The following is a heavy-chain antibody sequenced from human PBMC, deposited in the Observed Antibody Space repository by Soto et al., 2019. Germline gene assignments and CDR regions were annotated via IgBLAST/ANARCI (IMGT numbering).Heavy chain of an antibody. V-gene: IGHV4-39*01. D-gene: IGHD3-10*01. CDR2: IYFSGRT. J-gene: IGHJ5*02. Sequence: PSDTLCLTCSVSGGSVSSSSHYRGWIRQPPGKGLEWIGTIYFSGRTYYNSSLKSRVTISVDTSKNQFSLRLNSVTAADTAVYYSASCLGDLLNWFDPWGQGTLVTVSS. CDR3: ASCLGDLLNWFDP. CDR1: GGSVSSSSHY.